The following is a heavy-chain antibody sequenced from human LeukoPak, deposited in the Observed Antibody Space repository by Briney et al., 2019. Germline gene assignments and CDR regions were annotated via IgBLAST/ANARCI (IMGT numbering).Heavy chain of an antibody. CDR1: GFIFSNYG. Sequence: GGSLRLSCAASGFIFSNYGMNWVRQAPGKGLEWVANIKQDGSEKYYVDSVKGRFTISRDNAKNSLYLQMNSLRAEDTAVYYCARGRRYDYVWGSYRFYFDYWGQGTLVTVSS. V-gene: IGHV3-7*01. D-gene: IGHD3-16*02. CDR3: ARGRRYDYVWGSYRFYFDY. J-gene: IGHJ4*02. CDR2: IKQDGSEK.